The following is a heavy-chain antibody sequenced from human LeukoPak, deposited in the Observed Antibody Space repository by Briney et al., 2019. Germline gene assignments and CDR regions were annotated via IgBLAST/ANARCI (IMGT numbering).Heavy chain of an antibody. D-gene: IGHD3-9*01. CDR3: ARGSFGAFDI. CDR1: GFTFSSYD. Sequence: PGGSLRLSCAAPGFTFSSYDMHWVRQATGKGLEWVSGIGTAGDTYYPGSVKGRFTISRENAKNSLYLQMNSLRAGDTAVYYCARGSFGAFDIWGQGTTVTVSS. V-gene: IGHV3-13*01. J-gene: IGHJ3*02. CDR2: IGTAGDT.